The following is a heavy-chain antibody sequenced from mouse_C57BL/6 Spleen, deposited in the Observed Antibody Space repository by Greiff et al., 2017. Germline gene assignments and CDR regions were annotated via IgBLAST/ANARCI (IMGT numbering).Heavy chain of an antibody. CDR2: INPGSGGT. D-gene: IGHD1-1*01. CDR1: GYAFTNYL. V-gene: IGHV1-54*01. Sequence: VQGVESGAELVRPGTSVKVSCQASGYAFTNYLIEWVKQRPGQGLEWIGVINPGSGGTNYNEKFKGKATRTADKSSSTAYMQLSSLTSEDSAVYFCARSGITTVVARGPHFDYWGQGTTLTVSS. J-gene: IGHJ2*01. CDR3: ARSGITTVVARGPHFDY.